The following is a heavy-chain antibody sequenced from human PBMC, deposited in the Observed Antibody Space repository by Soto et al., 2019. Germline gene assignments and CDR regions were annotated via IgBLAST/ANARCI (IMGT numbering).Heavy chain of an antibody. Sequence: PGGSLRLSCAASGFTFSDYWMHWVRQAPGKGLMWVSRINSNGRTTSYADSVKGRFTISRDNAKNTVYLQMDSLRIEDTAVYYCTRDQTTSGWADAFDIWGQGTMVTVSS. CDR2: INSNGRTT. CDR3: TRDQTTSGWADAFDI. V-gene: IGHV3-74*01. D-gene: IGHD6-19*01. J-gene: IGHJ3*02. CDR1: GFTFSDYW.